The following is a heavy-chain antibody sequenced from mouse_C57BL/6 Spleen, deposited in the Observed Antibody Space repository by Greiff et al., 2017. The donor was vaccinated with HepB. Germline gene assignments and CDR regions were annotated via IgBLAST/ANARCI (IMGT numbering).Heavy chain of an antibody. J-gene: IGHJ2*01. CDR2: INPYNGGT. D-gene: IGHD1-1*01. CDR1: GYTFTDYY. CDR3: ARVLITTVVGDY. Sequence: EVQLVESGPVLVKPGASVKMSCKASGYTFTDYYMNWVKQSHGKSLEWIGVINPYNGGTSYNQKFKGKATLTVDKSSSTAYMELNSLTSEDSAVYYCARVLITTVVGDYWGQGTTLTVSS. V-gene: IGHV1-19*01.